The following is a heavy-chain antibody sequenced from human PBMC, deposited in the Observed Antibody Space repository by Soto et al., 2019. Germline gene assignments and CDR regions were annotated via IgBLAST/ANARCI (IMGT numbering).Heavy chain of an antibody. CDR3: ARDLYYDILTGYSSVFDY. J-gene: IGHJ4*02. V-gene: IGHV6-1*01. CDR1: QDSISSTIAA. Sequence: SQTPSLICIISQDSISSTIAASHWLRQTPSRVLEWMGRTYYRSKWYNDYAVSVKSRITINPDTSKNQFSLQLNSVTPEDTAVYYCARDLYYDILTGYSSVFDYWGQGTLVTVSS. CDR2: TYYRSKWYN. D-gene: IGHD3-9*01.